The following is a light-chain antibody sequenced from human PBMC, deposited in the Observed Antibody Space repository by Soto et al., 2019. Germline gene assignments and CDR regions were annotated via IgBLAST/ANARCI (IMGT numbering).Light chain of an antibody. V-gene: IGLV2-14*01. CDR3: QVWDSGSDHPGGL. Sequence: QSALTQPASVSGSPGQSITISCTGTNSDVGGYNYVSWYQQHPGKAPKLMIYEVSNRPSGVSNRFSGSKSGNTASLTISGLQAEDEADYFCQVWDSGSDHPGGLFGGGTKLTVL. J-gene: IGLJ3*02. CDR2: EVS. CDR1: NSDVGGYNY.